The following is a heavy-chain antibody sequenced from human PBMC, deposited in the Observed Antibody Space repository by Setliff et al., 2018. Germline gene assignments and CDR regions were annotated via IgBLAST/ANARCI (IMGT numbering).Heavy chain of an antibody. V-gene: IGHV4-39*01. J-gene: IGHJ3*02. CDR3: VRRRLYSSSWFEGAFDI. D-gene: IGHD6-13*01. CDR2: IYYSGST. CDR1: GGSISSSSYY. Sequence: NPSETLSLTCTVSGGSISSSSYYWGWIRQPPGKGLEWIGSIYYSGSTYYNPSLKSRVTISVDTSKNQFSLKLSSVTAADTAVYYCVRRRLYSSSWFEGAFDIWGQGTMVTVSS.